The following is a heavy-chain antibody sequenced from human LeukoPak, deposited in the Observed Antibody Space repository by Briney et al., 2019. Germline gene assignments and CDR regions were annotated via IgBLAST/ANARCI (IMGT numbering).Heavy chain of an antibody. CDR3: ARDLEQCGWFDP. CDR1: GGSISSSTYY. CDR2: IYYSGST. V-gene: IGHV4-39*07. J-gene: IGHJ5*02. D-gene: IGHD6-19*01. Sequence: SETLSLTCSVSGGSISSSTYYWGWIRQPPGKGLEWIGSIYYSGSTYYNPSLKSRVTISVDTSKNQFSLKLSSVTAADTAVYYCARDLEQCGWFDPWGQGTLVTVSS.